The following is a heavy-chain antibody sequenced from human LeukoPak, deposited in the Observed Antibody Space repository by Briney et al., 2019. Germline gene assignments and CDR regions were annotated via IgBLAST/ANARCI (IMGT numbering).Heavy chain of an antibody. V-gene: IGHV3-30*03. CDR2: VSYDGSNK. D-gene: IGHD6-13*01. CDR3: KTQPSGSIAAAGQTDY. J-gene: IGHJ4*02. CDR1: GFTFSSYG. Sequence: GGSLGLSCAASGFTFSSYGMHWVRQAPGKGLEWVAVVSYDGSNKYYADPVKGRFTISRDNSKNTLYLQMNSLRAEDTAVYYCKTQPSGSIAAAGQTDYWGQGTLVTVSS.